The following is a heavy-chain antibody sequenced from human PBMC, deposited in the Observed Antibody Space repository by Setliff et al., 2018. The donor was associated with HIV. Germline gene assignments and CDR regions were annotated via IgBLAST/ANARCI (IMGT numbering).Heavy chain of an antibody. V-gene: IGHV1-69*10. CDR2: IIPVRGLA. CDR1: GGTFNTHA. D-gene: IGHD3-22*01. J-gene: IGHJ5*01. CDR3: ARHYFDSNSYYRPPFDS. Sequence: SVKVSCKASGGTFNTHAFRWVRQAPGQGLEWMGGIIPVRGLANYARNFQGRVTITADTSTNTAYLEVVSLRSEDTAIYYCARHYFDSNSYYRPPFDSWGQGTPVTVPQ.